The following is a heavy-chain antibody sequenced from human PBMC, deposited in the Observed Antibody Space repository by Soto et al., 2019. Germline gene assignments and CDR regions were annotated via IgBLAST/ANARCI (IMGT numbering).Heavy chain of an antibody. Sequence: EVQLLESGGGLVQPGGSLRLSCAASGFTFSSYAMNWVRQAPGKGLEWVSVISGSGDSTYYADSVKGRFTISRDNSKNTLYLQMNSLRAEDTAVYYCARRNSGLYLDLWGRGTLVTVSS. CDR3: ARRNSGLYLDL. V-gene: IGHV3-23*01. J-gene: IGHJ2*01. CDR1: GFTFSSYA. CDR2: ISGSGDST. D-gene: IGHD4-4*01.